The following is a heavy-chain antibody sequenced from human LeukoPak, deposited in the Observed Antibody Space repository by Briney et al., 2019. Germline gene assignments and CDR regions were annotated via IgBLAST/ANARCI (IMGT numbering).Heavy chain of an antibody. CDR1: GGSISSYY. Sequence: SETLSLTCTVSGGSISSYYWSWIRQPAGKGLEWIGRIYTSGSTNYNPSLKSRVTMSVDTSKNQFSLKLSSVTAADTAVYYCARGTSQGSGSYYDHYYFDYWGQGTLVTVSS. V-gene: IGHV4-4*07. CDR2: IYTSGST. CDR3: ARGTSQGSGSYYDHYYFDY. J-gene: IGHJ4*02. D-gene: IGHD3-10*01.